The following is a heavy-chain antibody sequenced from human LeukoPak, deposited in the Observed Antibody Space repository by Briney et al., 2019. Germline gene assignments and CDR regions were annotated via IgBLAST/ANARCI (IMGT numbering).Heavy chain of an antibody. CDR1: GYTFTGYY. V-gene: IGHV1-2*02. CDR2: INPNSGGT. Sequence: ASVKVSCKASGYTFTGYYMRWVRQAPGQGLEWMGWINPNSGGTNYAQKFQGRVTMTRDTSISTAYMELSRLRSDDTAVYYCARARGGGSWYAISYYYYYMDVWGKGTTVTVSS. J-gene: IGHJ6*03. D-gene: IGHD6-13*01. CDR3: ARARGGGSWYAISYYYYYMDV.